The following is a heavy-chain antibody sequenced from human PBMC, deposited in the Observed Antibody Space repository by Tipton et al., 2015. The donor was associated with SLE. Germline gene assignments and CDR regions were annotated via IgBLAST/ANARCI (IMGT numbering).Heavy chain of an antibody. CDR1: GDSINSYY. J-gene: IGHJ6*03. CDR3: ARGSVDTAGGYYYYYYYMDA. D-gene: IGHD5-18*01. CDR2: IYYSGST. V-gene: IGHV4-59*01. Sequence: TLSLTCTVSGDSINSYYWSWIRQPPGKGLEWIGYIYYSGSTNYNPSLKSRVTISVDTSKNQFSLKLSSVTAADTAVYYCARGSVDTAGGYYYYYYYMDAWGKGTTVTVSS.